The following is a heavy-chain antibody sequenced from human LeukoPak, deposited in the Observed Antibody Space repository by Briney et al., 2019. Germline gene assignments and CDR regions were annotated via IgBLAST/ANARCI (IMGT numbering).Heavy chain of an antibody. D-gene: IGHD3-22*01. Sequence: SETLSLTCTVSGASISIYYWSWIRHPPGKGLEWLGYIYYSGSTNYNPSLKSRVTISVDTSKNQFSLKLSSVTAADTAVYYCARRYYDSFSGGFDFWGQGTLVTVSS. CDR2: IYYSGST. CDR3: ARRYYDSFSGGFDF. J-gene: IGHJ4*02. CDR1: GASISIYY. V-gene: IGHV4-59*01.